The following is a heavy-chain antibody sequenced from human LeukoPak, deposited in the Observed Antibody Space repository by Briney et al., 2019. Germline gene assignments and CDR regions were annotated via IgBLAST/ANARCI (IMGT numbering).Heavy chain of an antibody. CDR2: INPNSGGT. V-gene: IGHV1-2*02. CDR1: GYTFSVYY. J-gene: IGHJ6*02. Sequence: ASVKVSCKASGYTFSVYYIHWVRQPPGQGLDWMGWINPNSGGTNYAQKFHGRVTMTRDTSISTAYMDLSSLTSHDTAVYYCARPYSSSSPYYGMDVWGQGTTVTVSS. CDR3: ARPYSSSSPYYGMDV. D-gene: IGHD6-6*01.